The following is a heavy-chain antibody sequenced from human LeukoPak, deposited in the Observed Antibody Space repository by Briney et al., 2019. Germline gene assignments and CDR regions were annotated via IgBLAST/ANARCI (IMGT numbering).Heavy chain of an antibody. CDR1: GFTFSNSD. Sequence: PGGSLRLSCAASGFTFSNSDMSWVRQAPGKGLEWVSAIGGSGSSTFYADSVKGRFTVSRDNSKNTLYLQMSSLRAEDTAVYYCAKSRLIPHPWGQGTLVTVSS. D-gene: IGHD1-14*01. J-gene: IGHJ5*02. CDR3: AKSRLIPHP. CDR2: IGGSGSST. V-gene: IGHV3-23*01.